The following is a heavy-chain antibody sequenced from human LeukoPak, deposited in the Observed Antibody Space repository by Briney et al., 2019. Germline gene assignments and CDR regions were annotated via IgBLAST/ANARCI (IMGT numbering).Heavy chain of an antibody. CDR2: TYSRSKWYN. D-gene: IGHD1/OR15-1a*01. J-gene: IGHJ3*02. CDR1: GDSVSSSSVA. CDR3: ARGVNSAFDI. V-gene: IGHV6-1*01. Sequence: SQTLSLTCALSGDSVSSSSVAWNWIRQSPSRGLEWLGRTYSRSKWYNDYAVSVKSRVTITPDTSRNQFSLQLNSVTPEDTAVYYCARGVNSAFDIWGQGTMVTVSS.